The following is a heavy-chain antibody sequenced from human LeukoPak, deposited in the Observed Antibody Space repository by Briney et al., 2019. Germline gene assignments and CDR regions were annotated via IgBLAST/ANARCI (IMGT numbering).Heavy chain of an antibody. CDR3: ARGRPTYYYGSGLFDY. D-gene: IGHD3-10*01. CDR1: GGSIFGYY. J-gene: IGHJ4*02. Sequence: SETLSLTCAVSGGSIFGYYWTWIRQPPGKGLESIGYISDSGRTNYNPSLKSRVAISIDTSKNQFSLTLSSVTAADTAVYYCARGRPTYYYGSGLFDYWGQGTLVTVSS. CDR2: ISDSGRT. V-gene: IGHV4-59*01.